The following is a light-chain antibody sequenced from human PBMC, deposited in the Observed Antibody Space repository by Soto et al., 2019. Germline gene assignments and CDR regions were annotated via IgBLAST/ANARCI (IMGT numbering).Light chain of an antibody. V-gene: IGKV1-39*01. CDR1: RSIGNY. J-gene: IGKJ2*01. CDR3: QQSYSTPYS. Sequence: DIPMTQSPSSLSASVGDRVTITCRASRSIGNYLNWYQQKPESAPKLLIYHTSSLQSGVPSRFSGSGSGTDFTLTISSLQPDDFATYYCQQSYSTPYSFGQGTKLEIK. CDR2: HTS.